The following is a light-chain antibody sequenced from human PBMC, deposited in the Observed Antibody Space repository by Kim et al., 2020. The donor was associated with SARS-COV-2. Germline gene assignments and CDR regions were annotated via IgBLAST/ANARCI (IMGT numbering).Light chain of an antibody. V-gene: IGKV1-5*03. CDR2: KAS. Sequence: DIQMTQSPSTLSASVGDTVTITCRASQSISSWLAWYQQKPGKAPKLLISKASSLESGVPSRFSGSGSGTEFTLTISSLQPDDFVTYYCQEYDTNSQTFGQGTKVDIK. J-gene: IGKJ1*01. CDR1: QSISSW. CDR3: QEYDTNSQT.